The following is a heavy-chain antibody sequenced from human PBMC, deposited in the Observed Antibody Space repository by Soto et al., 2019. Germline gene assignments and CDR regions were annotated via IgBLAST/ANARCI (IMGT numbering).Heavy chain of an antibody. CDR3: ARGSPYAPLYYFDY. CDR2: INPNSGGT. D-gene: IGHD4-17*01. CDR1: GYTFTGYY. J-gene: IGHJ4*02. V-gene: IGHV1-2*04. Sequence: ASVKVSCKASGYTFTGYYMHWVRQAPGQGLEWMGWINPNSGGTNYAQKFQGWVTMTRDTSISTAYMELSRLRSDDPAVYYCARGSPYAPLYYFDYWGQGTLVTVSS.